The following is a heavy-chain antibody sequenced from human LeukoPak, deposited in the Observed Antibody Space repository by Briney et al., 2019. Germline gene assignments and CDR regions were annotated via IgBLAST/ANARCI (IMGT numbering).Heavy chain of an antibody. Sequence: SETLSLTCTVSGGSINSGSYYWGWIRQTPGKGLEWIGSEYYSGGTYYNPSLKSRVTVSVDTSKNQFSLKLTSMTAADTGVYYCARLGWLYGSGSMNWFDPWGQGILVTVSS. CDR1: GGSINSGSYY. CDR3: ARLGWLYGSGSMNWFDP. V-gene: IGHV4-39*01. D-gene: IGHD3-10*01. CDR2: EYYSGGT. J-gene: IGHJ5*02.